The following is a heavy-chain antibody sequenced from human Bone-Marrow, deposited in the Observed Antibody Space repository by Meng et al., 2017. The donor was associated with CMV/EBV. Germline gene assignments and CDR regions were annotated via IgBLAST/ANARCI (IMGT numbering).Heavy chain of an antibody. CDR3: AIEGRHYDLWGAYTDY. Sequence: GFSFSSDGMHWVRQAPGKGLEWVAVISFDGSNKYYADSVKGRFTISRENSKNTLYLQMNSLRAEDTAVYYCAIEGRHYDLWGAYTDYWGQGTLVTVSS. CDR2: ISFDGSNK. V-gene: IGHV3-30*03. CDR1: GFSFSSDG. D-gene: IGHD3-3*01. J-gene: IGHJ4*02.